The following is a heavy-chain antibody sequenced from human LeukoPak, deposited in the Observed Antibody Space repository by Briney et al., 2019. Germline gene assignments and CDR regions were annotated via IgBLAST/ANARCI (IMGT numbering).Heavy chain of an antibody. CDR2: ISGSGGST. J-gene: IGHJ6*02. D-gene: IGHD6-6*01. CDR1: GFTFSSYA. Sequence: GRSLRLSCAASGFTFSSYAMSWVRQAPGKGLEWVSTISGSGGSTYYADSVKGRFTISRDNSKNTLYLQMNSLRAEDTAVYYCARGYSSSRLYYYGMDVWGQGTTVTVSS. V-gene: IGHV3-23*01. CDR3: ARGYSSSRLYYYGMDV.